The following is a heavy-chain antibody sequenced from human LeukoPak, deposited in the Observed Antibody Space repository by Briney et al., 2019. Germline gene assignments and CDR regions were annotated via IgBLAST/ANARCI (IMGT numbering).Heavy chain of an antibody. D-gene: IGHD3/OR15-3a*01. CDR2: ISSDSSYI. V-gene: IGHV3-21*01. CDR1: GFTFTTYS. Sequence: GGSLRLSCAASGFTFTTYSMNWVRQAPGKGLEWVSSISSDSSYIFYADSLKGRFTISRDNAKNSLYLQMISLRAEDTAVYYCARVAFGLYVMDVWGQGTTVTVSS. J-gene: IGHJ6*02. CDR3: ARVAFGLYVMDV.